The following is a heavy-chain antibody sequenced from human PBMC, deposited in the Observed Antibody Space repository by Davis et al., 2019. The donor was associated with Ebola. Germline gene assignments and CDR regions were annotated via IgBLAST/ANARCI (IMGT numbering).Heavy chain of an antibody. CDR1: GFTFSSYS. Sequence: GESLKISCAASGFTFSSYSMNWVRQAPGKGLEWVSSISSSSSYIYYADSVKGRFTISRDNAKNSLYLQMNSLRAEDTAVYYCARISLGGYEYFDYWGQGTLVTVSS. J-gene: IGHJ4*02. V-gene: IGHV3-21*01. CDR3: ARISLGGYEYFDY. D-gene: IGHD5-12*01. CDR2: ISSSSSYI.